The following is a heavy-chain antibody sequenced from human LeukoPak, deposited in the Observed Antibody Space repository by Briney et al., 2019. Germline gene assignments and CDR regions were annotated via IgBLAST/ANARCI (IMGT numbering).Heavy chain of an antibody. D-gene: IGHD6-19*01. J-gene: IGHJ4*02. V-gene: IGHV3-23*01. CDR1: GVTFGTYD. CDR3: AKDQRAVAGTCFDN. CDR2: ISGSGNSP. Sequence: GGSLRLSCAASGVTFGTYDMSWVRQAPGKGLEWVADISGSGNSPNYADSVKGRFTISRDNSNNTLYLQMKTLSPEDTAVYYCAKDQRAVAGTCFDNWGQGTLVTVSS.